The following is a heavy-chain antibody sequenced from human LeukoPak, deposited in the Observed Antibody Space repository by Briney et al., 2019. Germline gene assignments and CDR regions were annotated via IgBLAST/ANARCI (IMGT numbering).Heavy chain of an antibody. V-gene: IGHV1-18*01. D-gene: IGHD6-6*01. Sequence: GSSVKVSCKASGYTFISYGISWLRQGPGQGLEWMGWISSSSGKTNSAQKFQGRVTMTTDTSTSTAYMELRSLRFDDTALYYCARDHSSSSGWFDPWGQGTLVTVSS. CDR1: GYTFISYG. CDR3: ARDHSSSSGWFDP. J-gene: IGHJ5*02. CDR2: ISSSSGKT.